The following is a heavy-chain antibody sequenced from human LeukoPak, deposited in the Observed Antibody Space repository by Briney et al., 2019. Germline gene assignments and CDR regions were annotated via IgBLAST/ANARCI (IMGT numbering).Heavy chain of an antibody. V-gene: IGHV1-69*05. Sequence: SVKVSCKASGGTFSSYAISWVRQAPGQGLEWMGGIIPIFGTANYAQKFQGRVTITTDESTSTAYMELRSLRSDDTAVYYCARDQGIADYYDSGGPADWGQGTLVTVSS. CDR2: IIPIFGTA. CDR1: GGTFSSYA. D-gene: IGHD3-22*01. CDR3: ARDQGIADYYDSGGPAD. J-gene: IGHJ4*02.